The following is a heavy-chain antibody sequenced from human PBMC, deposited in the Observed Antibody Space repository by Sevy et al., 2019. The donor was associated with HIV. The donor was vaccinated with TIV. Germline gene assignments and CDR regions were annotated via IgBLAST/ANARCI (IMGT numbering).Heavy chain of an antibody. CDR1: GFTFSNYA. CDR3: AKVLARGVAVAGSAWGMDV. D-gene: IGHD6-19*01. Sequence: GGSLRLSCAASGFTFSNYAMNWVRQAPGKGLEWVSAISGSGGTTYDADSVKGRFTMSRDKSQNTLYLQMNSLRAEDTAVYYCAKVLARGVAVAGSAWGMDVWGQGTTVTVSS. V-gene: IGHV3-23*01. CDR2: ISGSGGTT. J-gene: IGHJ6*02.